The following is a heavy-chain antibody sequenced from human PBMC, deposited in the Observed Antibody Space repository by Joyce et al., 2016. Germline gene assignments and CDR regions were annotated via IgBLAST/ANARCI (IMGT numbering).Heavy chain of an antibody. CDR2: IGVGSGNT. J-gene: IGHJ3*02. V-gene: IGHV1-58*02. CDR3: AAAPDYYDSSGYYYSAFDI. Sequence: QMQLVQSGPEVKKPGTSVKVSCKASGFTFTSSAMQWVRQARGQRLEWIGGIGVGSGNTNYAQKFQERVTITRDMSTSTAYMELSSLRSEDTAVYYCAAAPDYYDSSGYYYSAFDIWGQGTMVTVSS. D-gene: IGHD3-22*01. CDR1: GFTFTSSA.